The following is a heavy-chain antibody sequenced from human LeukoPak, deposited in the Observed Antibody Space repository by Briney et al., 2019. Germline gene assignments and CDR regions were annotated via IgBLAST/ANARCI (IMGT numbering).Heavy chain of an antibody. D-gene: IGHD3-22*01. J-gene: IGHJ3*02. CDR3: ARDHYYYDSSGYYYRAFDI. CDR1: GGSISSSSYY. V-gene: IGHV4-39*07. Sequence: PSETLSLTCTVSGGSISSSSYYWGWIRQPPGKGLEWIGSIYYSGSTYYNPSLKSRVTISVDTSKNQFSLKLSSVTAADTAVYYCARDHYYYDSSGYYYRAFDIWGQGTMVTVSS. CDR2: IYYSGST.